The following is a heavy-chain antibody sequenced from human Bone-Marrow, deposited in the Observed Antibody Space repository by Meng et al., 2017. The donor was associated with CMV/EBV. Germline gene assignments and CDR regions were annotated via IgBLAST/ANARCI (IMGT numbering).Heavy chain of an antibody. J-gene: IGHJ6*02. D-gene: IGHD3-3*01. V-gene: IGHV3-74*01. CDR1: GFTLSSYW. CDR3: ARDRYDFWSGYYRPYYYGMDV. Sequence: GESLKISCAASGFTLSSYWMHWVRQAPGKGLVWVSRINSDGSSTSYADSVKGRFTISRDNAKNSLYLQMNSLRAEDTAVYYCARDRYDFWSGYYRPYYYGMDVWGQGTTATVSS. CDR2: INSDGSST.